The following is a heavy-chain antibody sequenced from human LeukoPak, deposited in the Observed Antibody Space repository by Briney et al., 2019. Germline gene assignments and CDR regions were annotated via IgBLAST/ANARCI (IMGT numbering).Heavy chain of an antibody. V-gene: IGHV3-23*01. CDR3: AKDKPICSSTSCYFDY. CDR1: GFTFSSYA. Sequence: GGSLRLSCAASGFTFSSYAMSWVRQAPGKGLECVSAISGSGGSTYYADSVKGRFTISRDNSKNTLYLQMNSPRAEDTAVYYCAKDKPICSSTSCYFDYWGQGTLVTVSS. J-gene: IGHJ4*02. CDR2: ISGSGGST. D-gene: IGHD2-2*01.